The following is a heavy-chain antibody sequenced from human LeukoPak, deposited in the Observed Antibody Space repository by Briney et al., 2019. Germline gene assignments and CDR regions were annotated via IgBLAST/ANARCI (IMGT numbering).Heavy chain of an antibody. CDR2: IIPIFGTA. Sequence: SVKVSCKASGYTFSSYAMNWVRQAPGQGLEWMGGIIPIFGTANYAQKFQGRVTITADESTSTAYMELSSLRSEDTAVYYCASLYVDTAMVSLDYWGQGTLVTVSS. V-gene: IGHV1-69*13. CDR3: ASLYVDTAMVSLDY. J-gene: IGHJ4*02. D-gene: IGHD5-18*01. CDR1: GYTFSSYA.